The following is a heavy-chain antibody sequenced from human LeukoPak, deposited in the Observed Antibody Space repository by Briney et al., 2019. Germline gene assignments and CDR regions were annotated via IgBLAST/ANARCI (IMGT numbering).Heavy chain of an antibody. D-gene: IGHD3-16*01. CDR3: ARHYGP. J-gene: IGHJ5*02. CDR2: INHSGST. CDR1: GGSFSGYY. Sequence: SDPLSHICAVHGGSFSGYYWNWIRQPPGKGLEWIGEINHSGSTNYNPSLKSRVTISVDTSKNQFSLKLSSVTAADTAVYYCARHYGPCGQGTLVTAS. V-gene: IGHV4-34*01.